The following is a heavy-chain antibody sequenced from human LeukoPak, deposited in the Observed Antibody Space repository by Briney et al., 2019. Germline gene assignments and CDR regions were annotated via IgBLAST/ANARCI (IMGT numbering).Heavy chain of an antibody. Sequence: SDTLSLTCAVNGGSFSRYYWSWIRQPPGKGLEWIGEINHRGSTNYNPSLKSRVTISVDTSKNQFSLKLNSVTAADTAIYYCARGNMWDYRRYYYYMDVWGKGTTVTVSS. V-gene: IGHV4-34*01. J-gene: IGHJ6*03. CDR1: GGSFSRYY. D-gene: IGHD4-11*01. CDR2: INHRGST. CDR3: ARGNMWDYRRYYYYMDV.